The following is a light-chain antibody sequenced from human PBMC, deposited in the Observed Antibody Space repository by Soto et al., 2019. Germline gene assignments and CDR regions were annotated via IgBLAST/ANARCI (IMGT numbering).Light chain of an antibody. Sequence: SVLTQPPSASGTPGQRVTISCSGSSSNIGSNTVNWYQQLPGTAPQLLIYSNNQRPSGVPARFSGSKSGTSASLAISGLQGEDEAEYYCCSRGSDLTYVYGTGTKVTVL. CDR3: CSRGSDLTYV. CDR2: SNN. V-gene: IGLV1-44*01. CDR1: SSNIGSNT. J-gene: IGLJ1*01.